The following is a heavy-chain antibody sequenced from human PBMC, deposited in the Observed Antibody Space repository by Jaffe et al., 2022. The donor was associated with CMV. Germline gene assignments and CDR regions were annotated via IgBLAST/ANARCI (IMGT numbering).Heavy chain of an antibody. D-gene: IGHD3-3*01. CDR3: ARQFYHTSGFYLKWFDV. Sequence: QLQLQESGPGLVKPSETLSLSCSVSRGSITSSRNYYWAWIRQPPGEGLEWIGSIYYNGKIYYSASLGSRVTMSVDTSMNHFSLKLTSVTAADTSVYYCARQFYHTSGFYLKWFDVWGQGTLVTVSS. V-gene: IGHV4-39*01. CDR1: RGSITSSRNYY. J-gene: IGHJ5*02. CDR2: IYYNGKI.